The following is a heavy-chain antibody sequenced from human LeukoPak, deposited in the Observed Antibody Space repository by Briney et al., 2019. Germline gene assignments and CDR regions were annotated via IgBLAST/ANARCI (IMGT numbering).Heavy chain of an antibody. CDR1: GYTFTTYF. D-gene: IGHD6-19*01. J-gene: IGHJ4*02. CDR3: AIAAVAVTTLSYFDS. V-gene: IGHV1-46*01. CDR2: INPSAGST. Sequence: ASVKVSCKASGYTFTTYFLHWVRQAPGHGLEWMGVINPSAGSTTYAQKFQGRLTMTRNTSTSTVYMDLTSLRSEDTAVYYCAIAAVAVTTLSYFDSWGQGTLVTVSS.